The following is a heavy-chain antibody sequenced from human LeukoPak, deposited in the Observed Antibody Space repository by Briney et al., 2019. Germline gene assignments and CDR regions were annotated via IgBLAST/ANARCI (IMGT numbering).Heavy chain of an antibody. CDR3: ARLHVRGYSSGWYPYYYYMDV. D-gene: IGHD6-19*01. CDR1: GYTFTSYG. CDR2: ISAYHGNT. Sequence: GASVKVSCKASGYTFTSYGISWVRQAPGQGLEWMGWISAYHGNTNYAQKLQGRLTMTTDTSTSTAYMELRSLRSDDTAVYYCARLHVRGYSSGWYPYYYYMDVWGKGTTVTVSS. J-gene: IGHJ6*03. V-gene: IGHV1-18*01.